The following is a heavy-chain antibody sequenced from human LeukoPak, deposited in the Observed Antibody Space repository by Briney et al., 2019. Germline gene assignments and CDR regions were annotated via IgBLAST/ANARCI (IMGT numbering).Heavy chain of an antibody. CDR1: GASVSGSNYY. CDR3: AKSGGYGLIDY. Sequence: SETLSLTCAVSGASVSGSNYYWGWIRQPPVKGLEWIGNIYSSGSTYYNASLQSRVTIDTSKNQFSLRLNSVTAADTAMYFCAKSGGYGLIDYWGQGTRVIVSS. CDR2: IYSSGST. J-gene: IGHJ4*02. D-gene: IGHD1-26*01. V-gene: IGHV4-39*01.